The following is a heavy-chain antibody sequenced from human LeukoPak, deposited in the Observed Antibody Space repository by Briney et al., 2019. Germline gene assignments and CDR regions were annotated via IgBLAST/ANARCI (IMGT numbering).Heavy chain of an antibody. V-gene: IGHV3-30-3*01. D-gene: IGHD3-3*01. Sequence: GGSLRLSCAASGFTFSSYAMHWVRQAPGKGLEWVAVISYDGSNKYYADSVKGRFTISRDNSKNTLYLQMNSLSAEDRAVYYWARGRAYFWSGYGMDVWGQGTTVTVSS. J-gene: IGHJ6*02. CDR3: ARGRAYFWSGYGMDV. CDR2: ISYDGSNK. CDR1: GFTFSSYA.